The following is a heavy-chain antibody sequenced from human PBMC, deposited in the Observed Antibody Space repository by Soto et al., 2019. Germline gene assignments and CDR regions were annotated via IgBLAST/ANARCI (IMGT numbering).Heavy chain of an antibody. V-gene: IGHV6-1*01. CDR2: TYYRSKWYN. D-gene: IGHD5-18*01. CDR3: VRGYSYGYYFDY. Sequence: KQSQTLSLTCAISGDSVSSNSAAWNWIRQSPSRGLEWLGRTYYRSKWYNDYAVYVKSRITINPDTSKNQFSLQLNSVTHEDTAVYYSVRGYSYGYYFDYWGQGTLVTVSS. J-gene: IGHJ4*02. CDR1: GDSVSSNSAA.